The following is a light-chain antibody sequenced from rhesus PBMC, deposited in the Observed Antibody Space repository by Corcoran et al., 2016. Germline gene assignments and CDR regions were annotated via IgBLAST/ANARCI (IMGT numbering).Light chain of an antibody. CDR2: GYT. Sequence: SYELTQPPSVSAASGQTARITCGADDIGSKNVHWYQQKPPQAPVLVIYGYTKWPSGFPDRFSASKSGKTATLTINRVEAGDEADYYCQVWDSGSKYIFGGGTRLTV. J-gene: IGLJ1*01. V-gene: IGLV3-25*02. CDR3: QVWDSGSKYI. CDR1: DIGSKN.